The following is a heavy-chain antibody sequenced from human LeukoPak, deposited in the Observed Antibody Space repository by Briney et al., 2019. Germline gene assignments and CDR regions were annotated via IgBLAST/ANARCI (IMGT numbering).Heavy chain of an antibody. CDR2: INPSGGST. CDR3: ARGEGGYILAPHAFDI. J-gene: IGHJ3*02. Sequence: ASVKVSCKASGYTFTSYYMHWVRQAPGQGLEWMGIINPSGGSTSYAQKFQGRVTMTRDTSINTAYMEVGSLTFDDTAVYFCARGEGGYILAPHAFDIWGQGTMVTVSS. V-gene: IGHV1-46*01. D-gene: IGHD5-12*01. CDR1: GYTFTSYY.